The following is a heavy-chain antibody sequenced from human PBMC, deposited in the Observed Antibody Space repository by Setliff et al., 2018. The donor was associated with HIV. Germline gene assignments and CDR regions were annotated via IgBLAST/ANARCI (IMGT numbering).Heavy chain of an antibody. CDR2: ISSSSSTI. D-gene: IGHD3-10*01. Sequence: GGSLRLSCAASGFTFSNYSMNWVRQAPGKGLEWVSYISSSSSTIYYADSVRGRFTISRDNGKNSLTLQMNSLRAEDTGLYYCVRDLAREIAHWGQGTLVTVSS. V-gene: IGHV3-48*04. CDR1: GFTFSNYS. CDR3: VRDLAREIAH. J-gene: IGHJ4*02.